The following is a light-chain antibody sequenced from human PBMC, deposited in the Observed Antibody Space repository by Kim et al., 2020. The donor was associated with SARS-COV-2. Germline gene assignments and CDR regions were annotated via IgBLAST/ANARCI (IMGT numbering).Light chain of an antibody. CDR1: QTIRSW. V-gene: IGKV1-5*01. Sequence: DIQMTQFPSTLSASVGDSVTITCRASQTIRSWLAWYQQKPGKAPKLLIYDASSFDSGVPSRFAGSGSGTEFTLTISSLQPDDFATYHCQQYISYSLTFGGGTKVDIK. CDR2: DAS. CDR3: QQYISYSLT. J-gene: IGKJ4*01.